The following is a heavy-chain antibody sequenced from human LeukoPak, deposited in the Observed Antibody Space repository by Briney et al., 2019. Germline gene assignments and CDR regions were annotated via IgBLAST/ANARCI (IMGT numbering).Heavy chain of an antibody. CDR2: ISGSGGST. J-gene: IGHJ4*02. D-gene: IGHD6-13*01. CDR1: GFTFSSYA. CDR3: AKLAGGGAAAGLPYCDY. V-gene: IGHV3-23*01. Sequence: GGSLRLSCAASGFTFSSYAMSWVRQAPGKGLEWVSAISGSGGSTYYADSVKGRFTISRDNSKNTLYLQMNSLRAEDTAVYYCAKLAGGGAAAGLPYCDYWGQGTLVTVSS.